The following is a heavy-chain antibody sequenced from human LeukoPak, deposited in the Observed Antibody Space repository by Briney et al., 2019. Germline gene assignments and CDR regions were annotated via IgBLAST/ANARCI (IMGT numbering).Heavy chain of an antibody. D-gene: IGHD1-7*01. J-gene: IGHJ4*02. CDR2: INHSGST. CDR1: GGSFSGYY. V-gene: IGHV4-34*01. CDR3: ARGVFYWSYGYFDY. Sequence: SETLSLTCAVYGGSFSGYYWSWIRQPPGKGLEWIGEINHSGSTNYNPSLKSRVTISVDTSKNQFSLKLSSVAAADTAVYYCARGVFYWSYGYFDYWGQGTLVTVSS.